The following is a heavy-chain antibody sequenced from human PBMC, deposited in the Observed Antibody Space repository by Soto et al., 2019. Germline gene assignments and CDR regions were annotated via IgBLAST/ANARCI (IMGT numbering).Heavy chain of an antibody. V-gene: IGHV1-2*04. CDR3: ARDSLVGATLVSIGY. Sequence: ASVKVSCKASGYTFTGYYMHWVRQAPGQGLEWMGWINTNSGGTNYAQKFQGWVTMTRDTSTSTAYMELSSLRSEDTAVYYCARDSLVGATLVSIGYWGQGTLVTVSS. CDR1: GYTFTGYY. D-gene: IGHD1-26*01. CDR2: INTNSGGT. J-gene: IGHJ4*02.